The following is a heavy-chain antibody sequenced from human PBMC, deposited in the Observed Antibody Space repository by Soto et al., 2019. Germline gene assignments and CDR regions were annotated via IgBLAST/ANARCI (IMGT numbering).Heavy chain of an antibody. CDR1: GYSFTSYW. CDR3: ARLEASLPPGADYYYYYGMDV. V-gene: IGHV5-51*01. D-gene: IGHD1-26*01. J-gene: IGHJ6*02. Sequence: PGESLKISCKGSGYSFTSYWIGWVRQVPGKGLEWMGIIYPGDSDTRYSPSFQGQVTISADKSISTAYLQWSSLKASDTAMYYCARLEASLPPGADYYYYYGMDVWGQGTTVTVSS. CDR2: IYPGDSDT.